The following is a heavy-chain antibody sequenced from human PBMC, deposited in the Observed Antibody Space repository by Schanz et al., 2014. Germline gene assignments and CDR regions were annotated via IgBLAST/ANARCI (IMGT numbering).Heavy chain of an antibody. CDR3: ARDLPYCDGGKCYSDGFDI. V-gene: IGHV3-23*04. D-gene: IGHD2-21*01. CDR1: GFTFSSYA. J-gene: IGHJ3*02. Sequence: VQMVESGGGLVQPGGSLRLSCAASGFTFSSYAMSWVRQAPGKGLEWVSAISGSGGSTYYADSVRGRFTISRDRFQNTLYLRMSSLRAEDTAVYYCARDLPYCDGGKCYSDGFDIWGQGTLVTISS. CDR2: ISGSGGST.